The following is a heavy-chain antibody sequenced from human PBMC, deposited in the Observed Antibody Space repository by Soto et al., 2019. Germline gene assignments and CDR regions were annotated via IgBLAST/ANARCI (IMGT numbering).Heavy chain of an antibody. Sequence: ASVKVSCKASGYIFTSYGISWVRQAPGQGLEWMGWISVYNGNTHYAQNLQCRVTMTTDTSTSTAYMELRSLSSDDTAIYYCVRDVAAVGTDWFDPWGKGTLVTVSS. J-gene: IGHJ5*02. CDR1: GYIFTSYG. V-gene: IGHV1-18*01. CDR3: VRDVAAVGTDWFDP. CDR2: ISVYNGNT. D-gene: IGHD6-13*01.